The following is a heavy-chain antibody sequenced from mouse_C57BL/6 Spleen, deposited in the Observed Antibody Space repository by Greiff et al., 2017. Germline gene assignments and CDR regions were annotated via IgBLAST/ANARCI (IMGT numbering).Heavy chain of an antibody. J-gene: IGHJ4*01. CDR3: ARSELFYAMDD. Sequence: QVQLQQSGAELVRPGSSVTLSCKDSYFAFMASAMHWVQQRPGHGLEWIGSFTMYSNAAEYSKNFKGKATLTANTSSSTACKELSSLTSEDSAVYYCARSELFYAMDDWGQGTSVTVSS. CDR2: FTMYSNAA. V-gene: IGHV1-49*01. CDR1: YFAFMASA.